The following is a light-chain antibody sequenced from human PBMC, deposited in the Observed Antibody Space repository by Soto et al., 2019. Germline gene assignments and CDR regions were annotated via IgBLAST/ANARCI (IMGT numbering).Light chain of an antibody. CDR2: DAS. J-gene: IGKJ4*01. V-gene: IGKV3-11*01. Sequence: GVTPPAAALSLKQGARASLSWRASQSVTTFLAWYQQKPDQAPRLLIYDASTRATGIPARFSGSGSGTDFTLTISSLEPEDFAVYYCQQRSNWPPVITFGGGTKVDIK. CDR1: QSVTTF. CDR3: QQRSNWPPVIT.